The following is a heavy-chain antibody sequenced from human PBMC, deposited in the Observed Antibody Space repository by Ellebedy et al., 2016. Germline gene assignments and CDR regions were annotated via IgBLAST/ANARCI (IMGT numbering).Heavy chain of an antibody. CDR2: IVHSGTT. CDR1: GVSFTGYY. J-gene: IGHJ4*02. CDR3: ARKEGTH. Sequence: SETLSLXCAVYGVSFTGYYWSWIRQSPGKGLEWVGEIVHSGTTEYNPSLESRVTISIDTSKMQFSLNLSSVTAADTAVYYCARKEGTHWGRGILVTVSS. V-gene: IGHV4-34*12.